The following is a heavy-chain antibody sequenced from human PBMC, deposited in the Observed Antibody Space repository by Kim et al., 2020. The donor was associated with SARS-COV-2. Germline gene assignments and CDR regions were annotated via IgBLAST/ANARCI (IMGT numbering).Heavy chain of an antibody. Sequence: GGSLTLSCAASGFTFSSYAMHWVRQAPGKGLEYVSAISSNGGSTYYANSVKGRFTISRDNSKNTLYLQMGSLRAEDMAVYYCARVPDDLNWYCGLWGRGTRHTV. D-gene: IGHD3-3*01. V-gene: IGHV3-64*01. CDR2: ISSNGGST. CDR1: GFTFSSYA. CDR3: ARVPDDLNWYCGL. J-gene: IGHJ2*01.